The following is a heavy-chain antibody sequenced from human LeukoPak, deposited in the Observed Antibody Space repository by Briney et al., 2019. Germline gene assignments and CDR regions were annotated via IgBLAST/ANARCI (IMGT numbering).Heavy chain of an antibody. Sequence: GGSLRLSCAASGFTFSSYAVTWVRQAPGKGLEWVSGITGSGDTTFYADSVKGRFTISRDNAKNSLYLQMISLRAEDTALYYCARVEGFIDYWGQGTLVTVSS. CDR1: GFTFSSYA. J-gene: IGHJ4*02. V-gene: IGHV3-23*01. D-gene: IGHD3-16*02. CDR2: ITGSGDTT. CDR3: ARVEGFIDY.